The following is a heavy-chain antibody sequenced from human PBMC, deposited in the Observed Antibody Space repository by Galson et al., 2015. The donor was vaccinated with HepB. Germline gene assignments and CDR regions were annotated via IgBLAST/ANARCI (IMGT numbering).Heavy chain of an antibody. Sequence: SLRLSCAASGFTFSSYAMSWVRQAPGKGLEWVSAISGSGGSTYYADSVKGRFTISRDNSKNTLYLQMNSLRAEDTAVYYCAKVYDYDFWSGYYTPSLYFDYWGQGTLVTVSS. D-gene: IGHD3-3*01. CDR1: GFTFSSYA. CDR3: AKVYDYDFWSGYYTPSLYFDY. V-gene: IGHV3-23*01. J-gene: IGHJ4*02. CDR2: ISGSGGST.